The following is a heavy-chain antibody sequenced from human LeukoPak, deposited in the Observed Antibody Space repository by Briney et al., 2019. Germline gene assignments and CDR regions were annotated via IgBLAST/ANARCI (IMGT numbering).Heavy chain of an antibody. V-gene: IGHV3-23*01. Sequence: PGGSLRLSCEASGFTFSSYAMSWVRQAPGKGLEWVSIISGSGGRTYYADSVKGRFTISRDNSKNALYLQMNSLRPADTAVYYCAKDINWDGGFKFDYWGQGTQVTVSS. D-gene: IGHD4-23*01. J-gene: IGHJ4*02. CDR3: AKDINWDGGFKFDY. CDR2: ISGSGGRT. CDR1: GFTFSSYA.